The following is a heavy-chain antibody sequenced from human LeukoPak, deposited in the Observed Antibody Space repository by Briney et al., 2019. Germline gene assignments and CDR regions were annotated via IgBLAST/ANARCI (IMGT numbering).Heavy chain of an antibody. CDR3: AKNLYCGGGSCYPSALGMDV. Sequence: GGSLRLSCAASGFTFSSYAMSWVRQAPGKGLEWVSSISGSGNRTYYADSMKGRFTISRDNSKNTLFLQMNSLRAEDTAVYYCAKNLYCGGGSCYPSALGMDVWGQGTTVTVSS. V-gene: IGHV3-23*01. CDR2: ISGSGNRT. CDR1: GFTFSSYA. D-gene: IGHD2-15*01. J-gene: IGHJ6*02.